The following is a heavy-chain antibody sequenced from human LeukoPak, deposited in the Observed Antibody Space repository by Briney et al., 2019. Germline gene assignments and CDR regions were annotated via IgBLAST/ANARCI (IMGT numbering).Heavy chain of an antibody. D-gene: IGHD3-22*01. CDR1: GYPFTGYF. CDR2: INPNSGGT. J-gene: IGHJ3*02. V-gene: IGHV1-2*04. CDR3: ARANYYDSIGDAFDI. Sequence: ASVKVSCKASGYPFTGYFIHWVRQAPGLGLEWMGWINPNSGGTNYAQKFQGWVTMTRDTSINTAYMELSSLKSDDTAVYYCARANYYDSIGDAFDIWGQGTMVTDSS.